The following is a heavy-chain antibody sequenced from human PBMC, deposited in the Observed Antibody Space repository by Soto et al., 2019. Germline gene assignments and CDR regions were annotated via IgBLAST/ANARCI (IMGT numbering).Heavy chain of an antibody. V-gene: IGHV4-39*01. CDR1: GGSRSSSSYY. J-gene: IGHJ6*02. Sequence: SETLSLTLTVYGGSRSSSSYYWGWIRQPPGKGLEWIGSIYYSGSTYYNPSLKSRVTISVDTSKNQFSLKLSSVTAADTAVYYCARRPGTVTTDYYGMDVWGQGTTVT. D-gene: IGHD4-17*01. CDR3: ARRPGTVTTDYYGMDV. CDR2: IYYSGST.